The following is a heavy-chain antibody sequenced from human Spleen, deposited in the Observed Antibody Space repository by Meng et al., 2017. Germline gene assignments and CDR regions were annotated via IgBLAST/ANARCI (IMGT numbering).Heavy chain of an antibody. V-gene: IGHV1-24*01. CDR2: FDPEDGET. CDR1: GYTLTELS. CDR3: ARSLTTVTHGPFDY. D-gene: IGHD4-17*01. Sequence: ASVKVSCKVSGYTLTELSIHWVRQAPGKRLEWMGGFDPEDGETTYAQKFQGRVTMTEDTSTDTAYMEMSSLRSDDTAVYYCARSLTTVTHGPFDYWGRGTLVTVSS. J-gene: IGHJ4*02.